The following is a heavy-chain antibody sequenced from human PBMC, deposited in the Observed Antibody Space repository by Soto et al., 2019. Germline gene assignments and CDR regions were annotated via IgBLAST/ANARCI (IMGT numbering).Heavy chain of an antibody. CDR3: VKGISGWYDWFDP. Sequence: GGSLRLSCSASGFTFSSYAMHWVRQAPGKGLEYVSAISSNGGSTYYADSVKGRFTISRDNSKNTLYLQMSSLRAEDTAVYYCVKGISGWYDWFDPWGQGTLVTVSS. CDR2: ISSNGGST. J-gene: IGHJ5*02. CDR1: GFTFSSYA. V-gene: IGHV3-64D*06. D-gene: IGHD6-19*01.